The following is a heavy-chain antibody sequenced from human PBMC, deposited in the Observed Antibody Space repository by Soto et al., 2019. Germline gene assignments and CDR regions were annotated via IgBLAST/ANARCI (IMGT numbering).Heavy chain of an antibody. V-gene: IGHV4-59*01. D-gene: IGHD1-20*01. J-gene: IGHJ5*02. CDR3: ARERPSYNWNQYNWFDP. Sequence: PSETLSLTCTVSGGSISSYYWSWIRQPPGKGLEWIGYIYYSGSTNYNPSLKSRVTISVDTSKNQFSLKLSSVTAADTAVYYCARERPSYNWNQYNWFDPWGQGTLVTVSS. CDR1: GGSISSYY. CDR2: IYYSGST.